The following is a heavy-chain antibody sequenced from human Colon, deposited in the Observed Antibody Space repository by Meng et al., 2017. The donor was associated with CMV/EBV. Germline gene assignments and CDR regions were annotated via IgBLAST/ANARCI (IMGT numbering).Heavy chain of an antibody. CDR2: INHSGST. J-gene: IGHJ4*02. V-gene: IGHV4-34*01. CDR3: ARGRIAAAGTGFDY. D-gene: IGHD6-13*01. CDR1: GGSFSGYY. Sequence: GSLRLSSAVYGGSFSGYYWSWIRQPPGKGLEWIGEINHSGSTNYNPSLKSRVTISVDTSKNQFSLKLSSVTAADTAVYYCARGRIAAAGTGFDYWGQGTLVTVSS.